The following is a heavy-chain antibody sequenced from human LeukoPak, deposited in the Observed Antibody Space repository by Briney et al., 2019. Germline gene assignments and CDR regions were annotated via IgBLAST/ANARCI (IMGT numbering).Heavy chain of an antibody. D-gene: IGHD2-15*01. Sequence: SVKVSCKASGGTFSSYAISWVRQAPGQGLEWMGGIIPIFGTANYAQKFQGRVTITADESTSTAYMELSSLRSEDTAVYYCATDPVGYCNANGCYSVDYWGQGTLVTVSS. J-gene: IGHJ4*02. V-gene: IGHV1-69*13. CDR1: GGTFSSYA. CDR2: IIPIFGTA. CDR3: ATDPVGYCNANGCYSVDY.